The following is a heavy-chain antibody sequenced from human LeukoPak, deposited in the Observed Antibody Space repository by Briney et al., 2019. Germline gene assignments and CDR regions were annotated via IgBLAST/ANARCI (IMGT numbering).Heavy chain of an antibody. D-gene: IGHD2-15*01. CDR1: GFTFSNYD. J-gene: IGHJ4*02. Sequence: GGSLRLSCAASGFTFSNYDMIWVRQAPGKGLEWVSVISGSGCTTAYAASVKGRFTISRDNSKNTLYLQMNSLRAEDTAVYYCAKRSRYCSGGSCYYWFDYWGQGTLVTVSS. CDR2: ISGSGCTT. V-gene: IGHV3-23*01. CDR3: AKRSRYCSGGSCYYWFDY.